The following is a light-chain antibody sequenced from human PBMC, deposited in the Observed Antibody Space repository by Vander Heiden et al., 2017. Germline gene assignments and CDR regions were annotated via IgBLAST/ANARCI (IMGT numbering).Light chain of an antibody. CDR1: QDISNY. CDR2: DAS. J-gene: IGKJ3*01. V-gene: IGKV1-33*01. Sequence: IQMTQSPSSLSASVGDRVTITCQASQDISNYLSWYHQKPGKAPKLLIYDASNLETGVPSRFSGSGSGTDFTFTISSLQPEDIATYYCQQYYTLPFTFGHGTKVDIK. CDR3: QQYYTLPFT.